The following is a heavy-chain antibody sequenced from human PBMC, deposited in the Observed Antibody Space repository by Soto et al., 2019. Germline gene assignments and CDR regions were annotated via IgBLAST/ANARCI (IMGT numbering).Heavy chain of an antibody. CDR3: ARIISGDRDY. CDR1: GGSFSGYY. Sequence: QVQLQQWGAGLLKPSETLSLTCAVYGGSFSGYYWSWIRQPPGKGLEWIGEINHSGSTNYNPSLKSRVTISVDTSKNQFSLKLSSVTAADTAVYYCARIISGDRDYWGQGTLVTVSS. D-gene: IGHD4-17*01. V-gene: IGHV4-34*01. CDR2: INHSGST. J-gene: IGHJ4*02.